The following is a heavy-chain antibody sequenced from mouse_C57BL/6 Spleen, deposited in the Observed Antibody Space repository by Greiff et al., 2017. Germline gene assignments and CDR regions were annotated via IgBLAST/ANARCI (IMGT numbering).Heavy chain of an antibody. CDR2: INPSSGYT. Sequence: VKLMESGAELAKPGASVKLSCKASGYTFTSYWMHWVKQRPVQGLEWIGYINPSSGYTQYNQKFKDKAKLTPDNSSITAYMQLSSLTYVYSAVYYCARGGVEGAMDYWGQGTSVTVSS. CDR1: GYTFTSYW. V-gene: IGHV1-7*01. CDR3: ARGGVEGAMDY. J-gene: IGHJ4*01.